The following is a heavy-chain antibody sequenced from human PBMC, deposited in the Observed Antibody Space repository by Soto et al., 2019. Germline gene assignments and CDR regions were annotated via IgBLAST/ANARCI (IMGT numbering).Heavy chain of an antibody. CDR1: GFTFSCFD. J-gene: IGHJ4*02. Sequence: GGSLRLSCEASGFTFSCFDMHWVRQPTGKGLEWVSTIGTAGDTYYAVSVKGRYTISRDNAKNSLSLQMNSLRAGDTAVYFCARGQEVGAHFFDSWGQGTQVTVSS. CDR2: IGTAGDT. V-gene: IGHV3-13*01. CDR3: ARGQEVGAHFFDS. D-gene: IGHD2-15*01.